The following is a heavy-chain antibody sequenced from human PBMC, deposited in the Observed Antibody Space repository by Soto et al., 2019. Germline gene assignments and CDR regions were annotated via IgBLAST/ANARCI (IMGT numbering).Heavy chain of an antibody. D-gene: IGHD6-13*01. J-gene: IGHJ5*02. CDR3: ARHPERIAQIGWFDP. Sequence: PGGSLRLSCAASGFTFSSYGVHWVRQAPGKGLEWVASVSYDGSNKHYADSVKGRFTISRDNSRNTLDLQMNSLRAEDTAVYYCARHPERIAQIGWFDPWGQGTLVTVSS. CDR1: GFTFSSYG. V-gene: IGHV3-30*03. CDR2: VSYDGSNK.